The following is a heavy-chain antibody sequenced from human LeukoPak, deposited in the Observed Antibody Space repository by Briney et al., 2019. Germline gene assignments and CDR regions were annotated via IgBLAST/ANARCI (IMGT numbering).Heavy chain of an antibody. CDR3: ARDDLEWGGNSWFDP. J-gene: IGHJ5*02. Sequence: SETLSLTCAVSGGSISSYFWTWIRQPAGKGLEWIGRISTSGSTNYNPTLKSRVSMSLDTSKNQLSLKWSSVTAADTAVYYCARDDLEWGGNSWFDPWGQGTLVTVSS. V-gene: IGHV4-4*07. D-gene: IGHD3-3*01. CDR2: ISTSGST. CDR1: GGSISSYF.